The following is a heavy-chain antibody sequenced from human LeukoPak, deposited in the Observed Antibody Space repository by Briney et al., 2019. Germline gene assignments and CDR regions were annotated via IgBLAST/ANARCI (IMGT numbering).Heavy chain of an antibody. CDR1: GGSFSGYY. CDR2: INHSGST. D-gene: IGHD1-14*01. CDR3: ASRSTTRPEFDY. V-gene: IGHV4-34*01. J-gene: IGHJ4*02. Sequence: SETLSLTCAVYGGSFSGYYWGRIRKPPGKGLEWIGEINHSGSTNDNPSLKSRVTISVDTSKNQFSLKLSSVTAADTAVYYCASRSTTRPEFDYWGQGTLFTVSS.